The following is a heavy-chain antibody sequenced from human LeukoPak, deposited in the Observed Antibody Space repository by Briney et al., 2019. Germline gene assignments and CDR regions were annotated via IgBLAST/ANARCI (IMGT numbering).Heavy chain of an antibody. CDR2: IYYSGST. V-gene: IGHV4-59*01. CDR3: ARDRGPYYYGSGSYGSYDHYYYYYMDV. CDR1: GGSISSYY. Sequence: PSETLSLTCTVSGGSISSYYWSWIRQPPGKGLEWIGYIYYSGSTNYNPSLKSRVTISVDTSKNQFSLKLSSVTAADTAVYYCARDRGPYYYGSGSYGSYDHYYYYYMDVWGKGTTVTVSS. J-gene: IGHJ6*03. D-gene: IGHD3-10*01.